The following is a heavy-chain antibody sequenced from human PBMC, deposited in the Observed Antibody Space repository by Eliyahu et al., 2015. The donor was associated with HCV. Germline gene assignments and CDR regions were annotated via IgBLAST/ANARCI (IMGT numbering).Heavy chain of an antibody. CDR2: IGGRGDDT. Sequence: EVQILESGGGLVQPGGSLRLSCTASGLRLXGYVVNWVRQAPGRGLDWVSTIGGRGDDTFYSASVKGRFTISRDDSKNTVYLQMNTLRAEDTAIYYCARDEPFLAPGYWGQGTLLSVSS. J-gene: IGHJ4*02. CDR1: GLRLXGYV. V-gene: IGHV3-23*01. D-gene: IGHD1-14*01. CDR3: ARDEPFLAPGY.